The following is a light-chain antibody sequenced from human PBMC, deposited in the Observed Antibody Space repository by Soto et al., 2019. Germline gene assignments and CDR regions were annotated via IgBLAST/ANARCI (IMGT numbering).Light chain of an antibody. Sequence: DIQMTQSPSSLSASVGDRVTITCQASQDISNYLKWYQQKPGKAPKLLIYDASNLETGVPSRFSGSGSGTDFTFTISSLHPEDIATYYCQQYDNLPPYTFGQGTKLEIK. CDR2: DAS. CDR1: QDISNY. V-gene: IGKV1-33*01. CDR3: QQYDNLPPYT. J-gene: IGKJ2*01.